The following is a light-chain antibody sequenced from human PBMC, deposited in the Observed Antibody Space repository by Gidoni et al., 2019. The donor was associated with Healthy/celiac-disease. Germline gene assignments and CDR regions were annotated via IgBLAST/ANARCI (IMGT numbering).Light chain of an antibody. Sequence: EIVLTQSPGTLSLSPGESATLSCRVSQSVISSYLAWYQQKPGQAPRLLIYGASSRATGIPDRFSGSGSVTDFTLTISRLEPEYFAVYYCQQYGSSPPTFGQGTKVEIK. CDR3: QQYGSSPPT. CDR1: QSVISSY. J-gene: IGKJ1*01. V-gene: IGKV3-20*01. CDR2: GAS.